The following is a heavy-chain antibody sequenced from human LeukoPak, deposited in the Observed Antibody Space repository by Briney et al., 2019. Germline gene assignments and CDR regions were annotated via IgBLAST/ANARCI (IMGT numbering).Heavy chain of an antibody. V-gene: IGHV1-18*01. CDR1: GYTFTSYG. CDR2: ISAYNGNT. J-gene: IGHJ4*02. CDR3: ARVKRKTTVTTPTGY. Sequence: ASVKVSCKASGYTFTSYGISWVRQAPGQGLEWMGWISAYNGNTNYAQKFQGRVTMTTDTSTSTAYMELSRLRSDDTAVYYCARVKRKTTVTTPTGYWRQGTLVTVSS. D-gene: IGHD4-17*01.